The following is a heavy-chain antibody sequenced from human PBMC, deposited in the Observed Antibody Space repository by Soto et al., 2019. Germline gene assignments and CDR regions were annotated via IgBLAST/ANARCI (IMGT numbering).Heavy chain of an antibody. CDR1: GFTFITYA. J-gene: IGHJ4*02. V-gene: IGHV3-23*01. D-gene: IGHD1-1*01. CDR3: ASLPPPDGTTLG. Sequence: GGSLGLSCAASGFTFITYAMSWVRQAPGKGLEWVSGISGSGDNTYSADSVKGRFTISRDNSDNTLYLQMNSLRVEDTAFYYCASLPPPDGTTLGWGQGTLVTVSS. CDR2: ISGSGDNT.